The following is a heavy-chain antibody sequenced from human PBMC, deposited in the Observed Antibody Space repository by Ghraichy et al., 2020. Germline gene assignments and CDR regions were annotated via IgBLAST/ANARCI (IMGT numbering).Heavy chain of an antibody. CDR3: ARARVAVAEKSGDFDY. Sequence: SETLSLTCAVYGGSFSGYYWSWIRQPPGKGLEWIGEINHSGSTNYNPSLKSRVTISVDTSKNQFSLKLSSVTAADTAVYYCARARVAVAEKSGDFDYWGQGTLVTVSS. V-gene: IGHV4-34*01. CDR1: GGSFSGYY. J-gene: IGHJ4*02. CDR2: INHSGST. D-gene: IGHD6-19*01.